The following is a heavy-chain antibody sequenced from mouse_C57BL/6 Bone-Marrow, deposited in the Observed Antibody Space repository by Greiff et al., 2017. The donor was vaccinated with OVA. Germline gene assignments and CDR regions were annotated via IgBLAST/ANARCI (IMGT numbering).Heavy chain of an antibody. V-gene: IGHV5-17*01. J-gene: IGHJ3*01. CDR1: GFTFSDYG. CDR3: ARNYYYGSAWFAY. Sequence: EVKLVESGGGLVKPGGSLKLSCAASGFTFSDYGMHWVRQAPEKGLEWVAYISSGSSTIYYADTVKGRFTLSRDNAKNTLFLQMTSLRSEDTAMYYCARNYYYGSAWFAYWGQGTLVTVSA. D-gene: IGHD1-1*01. CDR2: ISSGSSTI.